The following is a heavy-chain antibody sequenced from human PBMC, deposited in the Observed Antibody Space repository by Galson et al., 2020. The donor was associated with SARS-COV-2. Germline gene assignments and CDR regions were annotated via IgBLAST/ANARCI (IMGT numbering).Heavy chain of an antibody. V-gene: IGHV3-30*04. J-gene: IGHJ3*02. Sequence: GESLKISCAASGFTFRGYALHWVRPAPGKGLELVAVISYDGSNQYYSDYVKGRFTISRDNSKNTLYLQMNSLRAEDTAVYYCARESLWFGELLLEAFDIWGQGTMVTVAS. CDR3: ARESLWFGELLLEAFDI. D-gene: IGHD3-10*01. CDR2: ISYDGSNQ. CDR1: GFTFRGYA.